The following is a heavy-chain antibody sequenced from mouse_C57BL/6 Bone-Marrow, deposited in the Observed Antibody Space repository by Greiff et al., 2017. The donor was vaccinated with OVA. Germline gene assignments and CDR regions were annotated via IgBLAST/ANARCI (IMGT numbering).Heavy chain of an antibody. V-gene: IGHV1-50*01. CDR2: IDPSDSYT. CDR1: GYTFTSYW. CDR3: ASYFYFDY. Sequence: QVQLQQPGAELVKPGASVKLSCKASGYTFTSYWMQWVKQRPGQGLEWIGEIDPSDSYTNYNQKFKGKATLTVDTSSSTAYMQLSSLTSEDSSVYSCASYFYFDYWGPGTTLTVSS. J-gene: IGHJ2*01. D-gene: IGHD2-1*01.